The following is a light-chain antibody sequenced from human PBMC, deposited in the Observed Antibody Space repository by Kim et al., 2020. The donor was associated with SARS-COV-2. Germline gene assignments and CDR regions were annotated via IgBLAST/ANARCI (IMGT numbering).Light chain of an antibody. CDR1: TGTVTSGHY. Sequence: GGKVTLTWESGTGTVTSGHYTYWFQQRPGQTPRTLIYDTNYKHAGTPARFSGSLLGGKAALTLSGAQPDDEADYYCLLSSGGVRVFGGGTQLTVL. CDR2: DTN. V-gene: IGLV7-46*01. J-gene: IGLJ3*02. CDR3: LLSSGGVRV.